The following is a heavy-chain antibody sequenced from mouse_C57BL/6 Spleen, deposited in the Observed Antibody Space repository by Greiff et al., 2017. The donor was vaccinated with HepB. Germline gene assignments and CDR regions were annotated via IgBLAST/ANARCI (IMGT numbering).Heavy chain of an antibody. CDR3: ARDYYGSMDWYFDV. CDR2: ISDGGSYT. V-gene: IGHV5-4*01. Sequence: EVKLMESGGGLVKPGGSLKLSCAASGFTFSSYAMSWVRQTPEKRLEWVATISDGGSYTYYPDNVKGRFTISRDNAKNNLYLQMSHLKSEDTAMYYCARDYYGSMDWYFDVWGTRTTVTVSS. CDR1: GFTFSSYA. D-gene: IGHD1-1*01. J-gene: IGHJ1*03.